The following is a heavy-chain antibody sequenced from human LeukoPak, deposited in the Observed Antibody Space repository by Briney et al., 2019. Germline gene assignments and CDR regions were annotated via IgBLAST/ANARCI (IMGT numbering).Heavy chain of an antibody. CDR1: GGSFSGYY. D-gene: IGHD3-10*01. CDR2: INHSGST. Sequence: PSETLSLTCAVYGGSFSGYYWSWIRQPPGKGLEWIGEINHSGSTNYNPSLKSRVTISVDTSKNQFSLKLSSVTAADTAVYYCARRRRVRGVYTPLSYYYYYYYYMDVWGKGTTVTISS. CDR3: ARRRRVRGVYTPLSYYYYYYYYMDV. V-gene: IGHV4-34*01. J-gene: IGHJ6*03.